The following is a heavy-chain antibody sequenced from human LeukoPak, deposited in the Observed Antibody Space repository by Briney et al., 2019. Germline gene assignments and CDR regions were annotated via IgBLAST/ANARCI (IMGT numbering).Heavy chain of an antibody. D-gene: IGHD6-19*01. CDR2: IHYSGRT. J-gene: IGHJ4*02. Sequence: SETLSLTCTVSDVSLGSYYWSWIRQPPGKGLEWIGYIHYSGRTTYNPSLKSRLTMSVDTSKNQFSLKLSSVTAADTAVYYCARDLAVAGTSYWGQGTLVTVSS. CDR3: ARDLAVAGTSY. CDR1: DVSLGSYY. V-gene: IGHV4-59*12.